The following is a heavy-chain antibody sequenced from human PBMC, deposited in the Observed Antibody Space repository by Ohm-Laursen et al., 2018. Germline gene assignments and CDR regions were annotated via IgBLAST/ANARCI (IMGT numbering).Heavy chain of an antibody. V-gene: IGHV3-23*01. CDR3: ARDPPMATKPS. Sequence: SLRLSCSASGFSFTSYAMNWVRQAPGKGLEWVSATSGSGGFTYYADSVKGRFTISRDNSKNTLYLQMNSLRAEDTAVYYCARDPPMATKPSWGQGTLVTVSS. J-gene: IGHJ4*02. CDR2: TSGSGGFT. D-gene: IGHD5-24*01. CDR1: GFSFTSYA.